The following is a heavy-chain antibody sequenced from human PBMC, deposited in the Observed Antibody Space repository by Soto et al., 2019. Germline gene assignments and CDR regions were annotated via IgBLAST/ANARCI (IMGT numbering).Heavy chain of an antibody. Sequence: GGSLRLSCAASGFHFNSYTINWVRQAPGKRLECLSSISSSGYIFSTDSVRGRFTISRDNAKNSVYLQINSLRAEDTAVYFCARDCSGGSCYPGMDVWGQGTTVTVSS. CDR2: ISSSGYI. CDR1: GFHFNSYT. J-gene: IGHJ6*02. CDR3: ARDCSGGSCYPGMDV. V-gene: IGHV3-21*01. D-gene: IGHD2-15*01.